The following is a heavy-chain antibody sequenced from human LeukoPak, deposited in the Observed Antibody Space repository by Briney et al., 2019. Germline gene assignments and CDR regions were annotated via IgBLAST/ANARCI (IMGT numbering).Heavy chain of an antibody. CDR1: GFTFSSYW. CDR2: IKQDGSEK. D-gene: IGHD6-6*01. V-gene: IGHV3-7*01. Sequence: GGSLRLSCAASGFTFSSYWMSWVRQAPGKGLEWVANIKQDGSEKYYVDSVKGRFTISRDNAKNSLYLQMNNLRAEDTAVYYCARDRYSSSSDYYYYMDVWGKGTTVTVSS. J-gene: IGHJ6*03. CDR3: ARDRYSSSSDYYYYMDV.